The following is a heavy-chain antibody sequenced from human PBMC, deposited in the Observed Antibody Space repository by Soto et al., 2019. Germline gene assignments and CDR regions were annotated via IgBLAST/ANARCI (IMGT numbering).Heavy chain of an antibody. CDR2: ISGSGGST. V-gene: IGHV3-23*01. CDR3: ANDFYGDYYYGMDV. Sequence: EVQLLESGGGLVQPGGSLRLSCAVSGFTFSSYAMSWVRQAPGKGLEWVSAISGSGGSTYYADSVKGRFTISRDNSKNTLYLQMNSLRAEDTAVYYCANDFYGDYYYGMDVWGQGTTVTVSS. CDR1: GFTFSSYA. D-gene: IGHD3-3*01. J-gene: IGHJ6*02.